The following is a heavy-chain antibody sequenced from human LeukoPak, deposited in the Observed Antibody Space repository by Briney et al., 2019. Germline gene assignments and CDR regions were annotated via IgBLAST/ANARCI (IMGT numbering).Heavy chain of an antibody. J-gene: IGHJ4*02. CDR3: ARDRGYFDN. Sequence: PGGSLRLSCAASGFTLSNYWMNWVRQAPGKGLEWVANMKHDGTEKSYVDSVKGRFTISRDDAKNSLYLQMNSLGAEDTAMYYCARDRGYFDNWGQGTLVTVSS. V-gene: IGHV3-7*01. CDR1: GFTLSNYW. CDR2: MKHDGTEK.